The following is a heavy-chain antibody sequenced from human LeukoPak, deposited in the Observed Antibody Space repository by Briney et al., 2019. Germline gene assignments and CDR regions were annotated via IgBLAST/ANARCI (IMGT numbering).Heavy chain of an antibody. V-gene: IGHV4-30-4*01. J-gene: IGHJ4*02. CDR1: GGSISSGGYY. CDR2: IYYSGST. D-gene: IGHD3-10*01. Sequence: SQTLSLTCTVSGGSISSGGYYWSWIRQPPGKGLEWIGYIYYSGSTYYNPSLKSRVTISVDTSKNQFSLKLSSVTAADTAVYYCARAQYYYGSGRDIFDYWGQGTLVTVSS. CDR3: ARAQYYYGSGRDIFDY.